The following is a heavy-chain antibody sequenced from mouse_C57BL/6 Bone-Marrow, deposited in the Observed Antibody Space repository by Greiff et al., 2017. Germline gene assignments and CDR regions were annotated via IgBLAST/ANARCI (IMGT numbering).Heavy chain of an antibody. V-gene: IGHV1-69*01. Sequence: QVQLQQPGAELVMPGASVKLSCKASGYTFTSYWMHWVKQRPGQGLEWIGEIDPSDSYTNYNQKFKGKSTVTVDKSSSTAYMQLSSLTSEDSAVYYCARGGLLYFDYWGQGTTLTVSA. CDR3: ARGGLLYFDY. CDR2: IDPSDSYT. CDR1: GYTFTSYW. J-gene: IGHJ2*01. D-gene: IGHD1-1*01.